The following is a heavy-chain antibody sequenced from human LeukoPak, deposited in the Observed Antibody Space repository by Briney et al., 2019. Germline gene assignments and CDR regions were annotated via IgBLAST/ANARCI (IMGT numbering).Heavy chain of an antibody. D-gene: IGHD2-15*01. CDR1: GGSISNNGYY. Sequence: SQTLSLTCTVSGGSISNNGYYWIWNRQPTGKGRVSSGHIYYSGSTYHSSSLKSRFTITADTSNNQFPLKLRSVTAAETAVYYCARGLGSCSGDNCYQFDYWGQGTLVTVSS. CDR3: ARGLGSCSGDNCYQFDY. J-gene: IGHJ4*02. CDR2: IYYSGST. V-gene: IGHV4-30-4*01.